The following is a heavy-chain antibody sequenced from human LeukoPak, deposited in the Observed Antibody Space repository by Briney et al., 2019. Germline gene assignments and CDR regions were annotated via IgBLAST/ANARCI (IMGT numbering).Heavy chain of an antibody. D-gene: IGHD3-22*01. V-gene: IGHV1-18*01. J-gene: IGHJ4*02. Sequence: ASVKVSCKASGGTFTSYAISWVRQAPGQGLKWIGWVGTYDGKTNYAQEVQDRVTMTTDTSASTAYVELRSLTSDDTALYYCAKLMDNNYDGSAFDYWGQGTLVTVSS. CDR2: VGTYDGKT. CDR1: GGTFTSYA. CDR3: AKLMDNNYDGSAFDY.